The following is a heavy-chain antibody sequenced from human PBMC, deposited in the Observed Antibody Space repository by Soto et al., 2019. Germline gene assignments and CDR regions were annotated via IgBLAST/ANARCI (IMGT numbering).Heavy chain of an antibody. D-gene: IGHD1-26*01. CDR2: IYYNGIT. CDR3: ARLVRSGTYSLDY. V-gene: IGHV4-39*01. CDR1: GGSISSTSYL. Sequence: QLQLQESGPGLVKPSETLSLTCTVSGGSISSTSYLWGWIRQPPGKGLEWIGSIYYNGITYYSPSLKSRVTISVDTSKIQFSLKLSSVTAADTAVYYCARLVRSGTYSLDYWGQGSLVTVSS. J-gene: IGHJ4*02.